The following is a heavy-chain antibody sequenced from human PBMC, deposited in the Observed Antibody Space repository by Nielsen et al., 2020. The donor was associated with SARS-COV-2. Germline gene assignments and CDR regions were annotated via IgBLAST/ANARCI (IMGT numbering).Heavy chain of an antibody. CDR2: ISSSTSTI. Sequence: GESLKISCAVSGFTFSTYSMNWVRQAPGKGLEWVSYISSSTSTIYYADSVKGRFTISRDNAKNSLYLQMNSLRAEDTAVYYCARVEGSWYPIYYYMDVWGKGTTVTVSS. D-gene: IGHD6-13*01. CDR3: ARVEGSWYPIYYYMDV. J-gene: IGHJ6*03. CDR1: GFTFSTYS. V-gene: IGHV3-48*01.